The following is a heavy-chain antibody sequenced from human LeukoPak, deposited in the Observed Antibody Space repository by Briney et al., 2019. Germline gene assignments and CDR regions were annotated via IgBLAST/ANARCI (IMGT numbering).Heavy chain of an antibody. Sequence: GGSLRLSCAASGFTFTSYWMSWVRQAPAKGREWGANIKQDGSEKYYVASVEGLFTLYRYTAKNSLYLQMNRLRAEDTAVYYCARHIRGTGKLLRINYYSMDVWGKGTTVTVSS. CDR1: GFTFTSYW. V-gene: IGHV3-7*01. CDR2: IKQDGSEK. J-gene: IGHJ6*03. D-gene: IGHD2-15*01. CDR3: ARHIRGTGKLLRINYYSMDV.